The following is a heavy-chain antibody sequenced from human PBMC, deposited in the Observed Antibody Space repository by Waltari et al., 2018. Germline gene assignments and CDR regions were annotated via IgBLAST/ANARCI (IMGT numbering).Heavy chain of an antibody. CDR3: ARVGQRGIAAAGSDY. V-gene: IGHV1-46*01. CDR1: GYTFTGYY. D-gene: IGHD6-13*01. J-gene: IGHJ4*02. Sequence: QVQLVQSGAEVKKPGASVKVSCKASGYTFTGYYMQWVRQAPGQGLEWMGIINPSGGSTSYAQKFQGRVTMTRDTSTSTVYMELSSLRSEDTAVYYCARVGQRGIAAAGSDYWGQGTLVTVSS. CDR2: INPSGGST.